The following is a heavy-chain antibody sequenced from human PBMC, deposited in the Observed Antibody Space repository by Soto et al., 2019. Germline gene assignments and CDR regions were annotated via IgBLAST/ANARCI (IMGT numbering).Heavy chain of an antibody. V-gene: IGHV4-39*02. CDR3: ARRLYYDSSGFEGGGMDV. D-gene: IGHD3-22*01. CDR1: GGSVSGYY. Sequence: SETLSLTCTVSGGSVSGYYWGWIRQPPGKGLEWIGSVYHSGGTYYNPSLKSRVTISVDTSKNHFSLNLNSVTAADTAVYYCARRLYYDSSGFEGGGMDVWGQGTTVTVSS. CDR2: VYHSGGT. J-gene: IGHJ6*02.